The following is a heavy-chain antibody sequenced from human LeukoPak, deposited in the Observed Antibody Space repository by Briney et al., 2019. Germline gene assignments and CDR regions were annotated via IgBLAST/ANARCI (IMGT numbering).Heavy chain of an antibody. CDR1: GFSFRNYG. V-gene: IGHV3-21*01. J-gene: IGHJ4*02. CDR2: ISSSSSIM. CDR3: ARVLDGCDY. D-gene: IGHD2-15*01. Sequence: PGGSLRLSCAASGFSFRNYGMSWVRQAPGKGLEWVSYISSSSSIMYYADSVKGRFTLSRDNAKNSLYLQVNSLRAEDTAVYYCARVLDGCDYWGQGTLVTVSS.